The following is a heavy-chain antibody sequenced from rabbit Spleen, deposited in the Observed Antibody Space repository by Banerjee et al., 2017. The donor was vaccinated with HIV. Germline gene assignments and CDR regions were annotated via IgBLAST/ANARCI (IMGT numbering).Heavy chain of an antibody. CDR3: ARDLLGVIGWNFYL. CDR2: INAATAKP. V-gene: IGHV1S45*01. Sequence: QEQLVESGGGLVKPEGSLTLTCKASGVSFSSGYDMSWVRQAPGKGLEWIACINAATAKPVYATWAKGRFTISRTSSTTVTLRMTSLTAADRATYFCARDLLGVIGWNFYLWGQGTLVTVS. D-gene: IGHD1-1*01. CDR1: GVSFSSGYD. J-gene: IGHJ4*01.